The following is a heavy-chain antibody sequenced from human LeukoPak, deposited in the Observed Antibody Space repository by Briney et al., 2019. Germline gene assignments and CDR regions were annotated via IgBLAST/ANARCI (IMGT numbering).Heavy chain of an antibody. CDR2: ITSKTDGGIT. J-gene: IGHJ4*02. Sequence: GGSLRLSCAASGFTFSSYAMSWVRQAPGKGLEWVGRITSKTDGGITDSAAPVKGRFTVSRDDSKNTLFLQMSSLRTEDTAVYYCATDESNSFFFWGQGTLVTVSS. CDR1: GFTFSSYA. CDR3: ATDESNSFFF. D-gene: IGHD2/OR15-2a*01. V-gene: IGHV3-15*01.